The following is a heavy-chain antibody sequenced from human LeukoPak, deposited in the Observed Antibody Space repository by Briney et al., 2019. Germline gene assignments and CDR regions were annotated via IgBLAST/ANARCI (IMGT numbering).Heavy chain of an antibody. CDR1: GGSFSGYY. J-gene: IGHJ4*02. CDR3: ARGQGLWSSGYGYGPFDY. Sequence: SETLSLTCAVYGGSFSGYYWSWIRQPPGKGLEWIGEINHSGSTNYNPSLKSRVTISVDTSKNQFSLKLSSVTAADTAVYYCARGQGLWSSGYGYGPFDYWGQGTLVTVSS. V-gene: IGHV4-34*01. D-gene: IGHD5-18*01. CDR2: INHSGST.